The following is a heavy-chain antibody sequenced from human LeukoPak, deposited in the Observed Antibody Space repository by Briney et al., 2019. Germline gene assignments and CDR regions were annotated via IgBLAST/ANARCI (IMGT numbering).Heavy chain of an antibody. CDR1: GFSFMTYA. CDR3: AKTGPGSGWARYYVEY. V-gene: IGHV3-23*01. Sequence: PGGSLRLSCAASGFSFMTYAMTWVRQTPGKGLQWVSGISGSGGSTYYADSVKGRFTISRDNSKSTLWLQMNSLRAEDTAVYYCAKTGPGSGWARYYVEYWGQGTLVTVSS. CDR2: ISGSGGST. D-gene: IGHD6-19*01. J-gene: IGHJ4*02.